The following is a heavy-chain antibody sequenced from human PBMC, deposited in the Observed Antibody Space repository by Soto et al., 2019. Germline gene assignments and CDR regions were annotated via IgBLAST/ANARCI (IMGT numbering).Heavy chain of an antibody. Sequence: ASVKVSCKASGYTFTSYAMHWVRQAPGQRLEWMGWINAGNGNTKYSQKFQGRVTITRDTSASTAYMELSSLRSDDTAVYYCARDLGYCRSGTCYREWFDPWGQGTLVTVSS. CDR2: INAGNGNT. V-gene: IGHV1-3*01. CDR1: GYTFTSYA. CDR3: ARDLGYCRSGTCYREWFDP. D-gene: IGHD2-15*01. J-gene: IGHJ5*02.